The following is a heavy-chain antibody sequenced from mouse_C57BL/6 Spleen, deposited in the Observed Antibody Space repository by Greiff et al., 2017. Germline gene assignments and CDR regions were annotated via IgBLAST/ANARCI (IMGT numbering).Heavy chain of an antibody. D-gene: IGHD4-1*01. J-gene: IGHJ4*01. CDR3: ASANWGLYYYAMDY. CDR2: IHPNSGST. V-gene: IGHV1-64*01. Sequence: QVQLKQSGAELVKPGASVKLSCKASGYTFTSYWMHWVKQRPGQGLEWIGMIHPNSGSTNYNEKFKSKATLTVDKSSSTAYMQLSSLTSEDSAVYYCASANWGLYYYAMDYWGQGTSVTVSS. CDR1: GYTFTSYW.